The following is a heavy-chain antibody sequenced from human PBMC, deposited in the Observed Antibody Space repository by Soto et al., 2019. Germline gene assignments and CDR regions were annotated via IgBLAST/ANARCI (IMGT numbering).Heavy chain of an antibody. CDR3: ATVTREGCNSTSCVDV. J-gene: IGHJ6*04. D-gene: IGHD2-2*01. V-gene: IGHV1-8*01. Sequence: ASVKVSCKASGYTFTSYDINWVRQATGQGLEWMGWMNPGSGDTGYAQNFQGRITMTRNTAISTAYMELSSLRSDDTAVYYCATVTREGCNSTSCVDVWGKGTTVTVSS. CDR2: MNPGSGDT. CDR1: GYTFTSYD.